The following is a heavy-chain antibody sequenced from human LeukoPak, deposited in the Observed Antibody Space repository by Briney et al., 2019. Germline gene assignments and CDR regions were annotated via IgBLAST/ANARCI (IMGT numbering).Heavy chain of an antibody. V-gene: IGHV3-30*04. Sequence: GRSLRLSCTASAFTFSSYAMHWVRQAPGKGLEWVAVISYDGSNKYYADSVKGRFTISRDNSKNTLYLNMNSLRAEDTAVYYCARDRGGRDGYNLFDAFDIWGQGTMVTVSS. CDR3: ARDRGGRDGYNLFDAFDI. J-gene: IGHJ3*02. D-gene: IGHD5-24*01. CDR1: AFTFSSYA. CDR2: ISYDGSNK.